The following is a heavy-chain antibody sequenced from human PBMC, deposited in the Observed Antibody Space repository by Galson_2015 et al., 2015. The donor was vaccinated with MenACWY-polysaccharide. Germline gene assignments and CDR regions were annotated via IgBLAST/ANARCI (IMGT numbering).Heavy chain of an antibody. Sequence: HSGAEVKKPGESLSISCQGSQYTFSNYWVAWVRHIPVKVLESMGIIYPGGSDTRYSPTFHGQVTISADKSIRTAYLQWTSLKSSDAAIYYCTRLSTIGSSWTSFEYWGQGTLVTVSS. D-gene: IGHD6-13*01. V-gene: IGHV5-51*01. J-gene: IGHJ4*02. CDR3: TRLSTIGSSWTSFEY. CDR2: IYPGGSDT. CDR1: QYTFSNYW.